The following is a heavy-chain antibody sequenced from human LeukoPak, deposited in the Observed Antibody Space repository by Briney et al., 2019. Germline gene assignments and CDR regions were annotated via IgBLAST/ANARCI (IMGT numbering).Heavy chain of an antibody. CDR2: TRNKANSYST. CDR1: GFTFSDYY. D-gene: IGHD2-15*01. J-gene: IGHJ6*03. CDR3: ARGYRAWVAATHTYYYSFYMDV. Sequence: GGSLRLSCAASGFTFSDYYLTWIRQAPGKGLEWVGRTRNKANSYSTEYAASGECSFTISRDESKNSLYLQINSLKTEDTAVYYCARGYRAWVAATHTYYYSFYMDVWGKGTTVTISS. V-gene: IGHV3-72*01.